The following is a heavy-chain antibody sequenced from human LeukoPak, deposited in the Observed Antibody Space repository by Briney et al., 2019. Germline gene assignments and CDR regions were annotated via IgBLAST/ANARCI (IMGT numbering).Heavy chain of an antibody. V-gene: IGHV1-18*01. J-gene: IGHJ4*02. Sequence: ASVKVSCKASGYTFTSYGISWVRQAPGQGLEWMGWISAYNGNTNYAQKLQGRVTMTTDTSTSTAYMELRSLRSDDTAVYCCARDNDSSGYYFTENIDYWGQGTLVTVSS. CDR3: ARDNDSSGYYFTENIDY. D-gene: IGHD3-22*01. CDR1: GYTFTSYG. CDR2: ISAYNGNT.